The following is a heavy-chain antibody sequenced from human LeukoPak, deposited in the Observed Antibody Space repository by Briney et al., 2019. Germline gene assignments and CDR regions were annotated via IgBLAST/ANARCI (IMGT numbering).Heavy chain of an antibody. CDR3: ARDRKGERWFDP. CDR1: GGSISSYY. Sequence: KPSETLSLTCAVYGGSISSYYWSWIRQPAGKGLEWIGRIYTSGSTNYNPSLKSRVTMSVDTSRNQFSLKLSSVTAADTAVYYCARDRKGERWFDPWGQGTLVTVSS. J-gene: IGHJ5*02. V-gene: IGHV4-4*07. CDR2: IYTSGST. D-gene: IGHD3-16*01.